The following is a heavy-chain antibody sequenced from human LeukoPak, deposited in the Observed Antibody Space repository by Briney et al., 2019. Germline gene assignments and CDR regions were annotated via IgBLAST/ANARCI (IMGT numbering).Heavy chain of an antibody. Sequence: GGSLRLSCAASGFTFSSYAMNWVRQAPGKGLEWVSGISGSGGSTHYADSVKGRFTISRDNSQNTLYLQMNSLRAEDTAVYYCAKDFWSGYYPKYWGQGTLVTVSS. D-gene: IGHD3-3*01. CDR3: AKDFWSGYYPKY. CDR1: GFTFSSYA. CDR2: ISGSGGST. V-gene: IGHV3-23*01. J-gene: IGHJ4*02.